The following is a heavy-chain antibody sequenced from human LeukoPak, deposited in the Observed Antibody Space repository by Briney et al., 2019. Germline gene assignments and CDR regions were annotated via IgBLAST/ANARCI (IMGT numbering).Heavy chain of an antibody. CDR2: ISAYNGNT. V-gene: IGHV1-18*04. D-gene: IGHD3-9*01. Sequence: ASVKVSCKASGYTFTSYGISWVRQAPGQGLEWMGCISAYNGNTNYAQKLQGGVTMTTDTSTSTAYMELRRLRSDDTAVYYCARDQSAANYDILTGYYDYWGQGTLVTVSS. CDR3: ARDQSAANYDILTGYYDY. CDR1: GYTFTSYG. J-gene: IGHJ4*02.